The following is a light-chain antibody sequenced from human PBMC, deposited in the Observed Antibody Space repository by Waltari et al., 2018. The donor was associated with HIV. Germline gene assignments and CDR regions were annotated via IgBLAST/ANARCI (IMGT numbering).Light chain of an antibody. CDR3: HVWNSTSDLGV. CDR1: NIGSKS. Sequence: SSVLTQPPSVSVAPGQTARIPCGGPNIGSKSVHWYQQRPGQAPVLVVYDDRVRPSGIPDRFSCSNSGNTATLTISRVEAGDEADYYCHVWNSTSDLGVFGGGTQLTVL. J-gene: IGLJ7*01. V-gene: IGLV3-21*02. CDR2: DDR.